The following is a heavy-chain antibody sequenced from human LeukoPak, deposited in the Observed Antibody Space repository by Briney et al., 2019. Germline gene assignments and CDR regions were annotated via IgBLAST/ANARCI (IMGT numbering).Heavy chain of an antibody. D-gene: IGHD5-18*01. CDR3: AKHPAGYRYGYYYGMDV. V-gene: IGHV3-7*03. CDR2: INQDGSEK. CDR1: GFSLSTYW. J-gene: IGHJ6*02. Sequence: GGSLRLSCAASGFSLSTYWMSWVRQAPGKGLEWVANINQDGSEKYYVDSVKGRFTVSRDNAKSSLYLLMNSLRAEDTAVYYCAKHPAGYRYGYYYGMDVWGQGTTVIVSS.